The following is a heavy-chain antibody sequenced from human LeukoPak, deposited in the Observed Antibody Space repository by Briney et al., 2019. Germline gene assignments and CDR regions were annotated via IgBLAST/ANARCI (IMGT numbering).Heavy chain of an antibody. CDR3: AREGYYGSGSPPSLYFDY. CDR2: TSSDLNVK. V-gene: IGHV3-30-3*01. J-gene: IGHJ4*02. CDR1: GFTFRNYV. Sequence: GTSLRLSCVASGFTFRNYVIHWVRQAPGKGLEWVAVTSSDLNVKLYADSVKGRFTISRDNSRSTLYLQMNSLRPEDTAIYYCAREGYYGSGSPPSLYFDYWGQGTLVTVSS. D-gene: IGHD3-10*01.